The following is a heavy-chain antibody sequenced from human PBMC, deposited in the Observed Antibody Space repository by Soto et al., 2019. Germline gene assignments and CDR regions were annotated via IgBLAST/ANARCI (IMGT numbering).Heavy chain of an antibody. J-gene: IGHJ3*02. CDR1: GYTFTSYY. CDR3: ASVVVPAALSAFDI. V-gene: IGHV1-46*03. Sequence: ASVKVSCKASGYTFTSYYMHWVRQPLGQGLEWMGIINPSGGSTSYAQKFQGRVTMTRDTSTSTVYMELSSLRSEDTAVYYCASVVVPAALSAFDIWGQGTMVT. D-gene: IGHD2-2*01. CDR2: INPSGGST.